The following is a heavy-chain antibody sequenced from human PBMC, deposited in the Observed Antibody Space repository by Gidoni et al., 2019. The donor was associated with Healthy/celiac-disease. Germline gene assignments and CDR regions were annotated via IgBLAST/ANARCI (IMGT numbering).Heavy chain of an antibody. J-gene: IGHJ4*02. CDR3: ARDSSGWYYFDY. D-gene: IGHD6-19*01. CDR2: ISSSSSYI. Sequence: EVQLVESGGGLVKPGGSMRLSWAASGVTFSSYSMNWVRQAPGKGLEWVSSISSSSSYIYYADSVKGRFTISRDNAKNSLYLQMNRLRAEDTAVYYCARDSSGWYYFDYWGQGTLVTVSS. CDR1: GVTFSSYS. V-gene: IGHV3-21*01.